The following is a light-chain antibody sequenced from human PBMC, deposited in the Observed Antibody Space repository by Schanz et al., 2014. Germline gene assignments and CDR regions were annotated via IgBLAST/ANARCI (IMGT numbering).Light chain of an antibody. CDR3: QQYSISPST. CDR1: QSVSSN. J-gene: IGKJ4*01. CDR2: GTS. Sequence: EIVMTQSPATLSVSPGERATLSCRASQSVSSNLAWYQQKPGQAPRLLIYGTSSRFTGVPDRFSGSGSGTDFTLTISRLEPEDFAVYYCQQYSISPSTFGGGTKVEIK. V-gene: IGKV3-20*01.